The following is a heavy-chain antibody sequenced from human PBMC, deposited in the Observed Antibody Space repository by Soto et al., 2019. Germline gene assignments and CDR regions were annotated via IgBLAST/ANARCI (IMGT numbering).Heavy chain of an antibody. V-gene: IGHV4-4*09. D-gene: IGHD3-16*01. CDR2: HHSDST. Sequence: QVQLQESGPGLVKPSETLSLTCTVSGGSMRGQHWSWIRQPPGKGLEWIGHHSDSTNYNPSLKSRLTISTDTSTNQFSLKLRSVTAADKAVYYCATYTVGEGGRGYWGQGTLVTVSS. CDR1: GGSMRGQH. J-gene: IGHJ4*02. CDR3: ATYTVGEGGRGY.